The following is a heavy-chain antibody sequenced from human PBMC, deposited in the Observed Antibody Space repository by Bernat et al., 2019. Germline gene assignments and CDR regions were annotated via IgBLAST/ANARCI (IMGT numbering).Heavy chain of an antibody. J-gene: IGHJ5*02. CDR3: ARVESPKNRKLNGGWFDP. CDR1: GGSISSGGYY. D-gene: IGHD1-14*01. V-gene: IGHV4-31*03. Sequence: QVQLQESGPGLVKPSQTLSLTCTVSGGSISSGGYYWSWIRQHPGKGLEWIGYIYYSGSTYYNPSLKSRVTISVDTSKNQFSPKLSSVTAADTAVYYCARVESPKNRKLNGGWFDPWGQGTLVTVSS. CDR2: IYYSGST.